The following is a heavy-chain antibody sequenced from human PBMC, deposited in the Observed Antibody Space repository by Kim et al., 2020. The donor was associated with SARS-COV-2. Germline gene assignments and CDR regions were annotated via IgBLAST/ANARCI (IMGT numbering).Heavy chain of an antibody. Sequence: ASVKVSCKASGYTFTSYGISWVRQAPGQGLEWMGWISAYNGNTNYAQKLQGRVTMTTDTSTSTAYMELRSLRSDDTAVYYCARGRTTVTTYYYYYGMDVWGQGTTVTVSS. V-gene: IGHV1-18*04. D-gene: IGHD4-17*01. CDR2: ISAYNGNT. J-gene: IGHJ6*02. CDR1: GYTFTSYG. CDR3: ARGRTTVTTYYYYYGMDV.